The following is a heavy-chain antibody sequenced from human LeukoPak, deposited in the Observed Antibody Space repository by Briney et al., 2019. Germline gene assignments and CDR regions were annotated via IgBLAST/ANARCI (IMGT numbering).Heavy chain of an antibody. CDR1: GGSISSGGYY. V-gene: IGHV4-31*03. CDR2: IYYSGST. D-gene: IGHD6-13*01. J-gene: IGHJ3*02. CDR3: ARGYSSSWYFPFDAFDI. Sequence: SQTLSLTCTVSGGSISSGGYYWSWIRQHPGTGLEWIGYIYYSGSTYYNPSLKSRVTISVDTSKNQFSLKLSSVTAADTAVYYCARGYSSSWYFPFDAFDIWGQGTMVTVSS.